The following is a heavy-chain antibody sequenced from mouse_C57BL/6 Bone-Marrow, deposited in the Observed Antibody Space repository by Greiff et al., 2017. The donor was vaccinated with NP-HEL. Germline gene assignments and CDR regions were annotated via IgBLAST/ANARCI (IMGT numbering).Heavy chain of an antibody. J-gene: IGHJ1*03. D-gene: IGHD4-1*02. CDR2: IYPGNSDT. CDR1: GYTFTSYW. Sequence: VQLQQSGTVLARPGASVKMSCKTSGYTFTSYWMHWVKQRPGQGLEWIGAIYPGNSDTSYNQKFKGKAKLTAVTSASTAYMELSSLTNEDSAVYYCTPTGPWYFDVWGTGTTVTVSS. CDR3: TPTGPWYFDV. V-gene: IGHV1-5*01.